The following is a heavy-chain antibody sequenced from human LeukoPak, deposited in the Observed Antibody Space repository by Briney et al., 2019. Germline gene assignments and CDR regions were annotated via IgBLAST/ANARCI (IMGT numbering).Heavy chain of an antibody. Sequence: GESLKISCKGSGYSFTSYWIGWVRQMPGKGLEWMGIIYPGDSDTRYSPSFQGQVTISADKSISTAYLQWSSLKASDTAMYYCARTNYDILAGSPNWFDPWGQGTLVTVSS. CDR3: ARTNYDILAGSPNWFDP. V-gene: IGHV5-51*01. CDR2: IYPGDSDT. D-gene: IGHD3-9*01. CDR1: GYSFTSYW. J-gene: IGHJ5*02.